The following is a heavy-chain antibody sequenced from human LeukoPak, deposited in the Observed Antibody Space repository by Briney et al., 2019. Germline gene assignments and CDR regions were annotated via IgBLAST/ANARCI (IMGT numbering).Heavy chain of an antibody. CDR1: GFTFSSYW. J-gene: IGHJ4*02. CDR2: IKQDGSEK. D-gene: IGHD1-26*01. V-gene: IGHV3-7*01. Sequence: PGGSPRLSCAASGFTFSSYWMSWVRQAPGKGLEWVANIKQDGSEKYYVDSVKGRFTISRDNAKNTLYLQMNSLRAEDTAVYYCARRSSGSPPYYFGYWGQGTLVTVSS. CDR3: ARRSSGSPPYYFGY.